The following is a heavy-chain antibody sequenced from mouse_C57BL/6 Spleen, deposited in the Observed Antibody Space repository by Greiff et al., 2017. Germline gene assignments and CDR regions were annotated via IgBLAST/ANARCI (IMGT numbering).Heavy chain of an antibody. D-gene: IGHD2-4*01. Sequence: VQLQQSGPELVKPGASVKISCKASGYTFTDYYMNWVKQSHGKSLEWIGDINPNNGGTSYNQKFKGKATLTVDKSSSTAYMELRSLTSEDSAVYYCARTRDYDPYYAMDYWGQGTSVTVSS. CDR1: GYTFTDYY. V-gene: IGHV1-26*01. CDR2: INPNNGGT. J-gene: IGHJ4*01. CDR3: ARTRDYDPYYAMDY.